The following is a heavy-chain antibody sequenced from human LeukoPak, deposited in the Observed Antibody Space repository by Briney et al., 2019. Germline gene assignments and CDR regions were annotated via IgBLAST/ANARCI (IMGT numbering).Heavy chain of an antibody. Sequence: SETLSLTCAVSGGSISSSNWWSWVRQPPGKGLEWIGEIYHSGSTNYNPSLKSRVTISVDKSKNQFSLKLSSVTAADTAVYYCARPWRGAARRNWYFDLWGRGTLVTVSS. CDR3: ARPWRGAARRNWYFDL. J-gene: IGHJ2*01. D-gene: IGHD6-6*01. CDR1: GGSISSSNW. CDR2: IYHSGST. V-gene: IGHV4-4*02.